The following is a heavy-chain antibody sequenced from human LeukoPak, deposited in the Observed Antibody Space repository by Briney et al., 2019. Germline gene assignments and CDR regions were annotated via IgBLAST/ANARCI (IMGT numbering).Heavy chain of an antibody. CDR2: IYPGDSDT. Sequence: GESLKTSCKGSGYSFTSYWIGWVRQMPGKGLEWMGIIYPGDSDTRYSPSFQGQVTISADKSISTAYLQWSGLKASDTAMYYCARHKIVEVPAAIDAFDIWGQGTMVTVSS. J-gene: IGHJ3*02. V-gene: IGHV5-51*01. CDR3: ARHKIVEVPAAIDAFDI. D-gene: IGHD2-2*01. CDR1: GYSFTSYW.